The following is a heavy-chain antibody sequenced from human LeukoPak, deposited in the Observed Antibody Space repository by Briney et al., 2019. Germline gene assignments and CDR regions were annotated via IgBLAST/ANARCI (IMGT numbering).Heavy chain of an antibody. V-gene: IGHV4-30-4*08. CDR1: GASISSGHYY. Sequence: SQTLSLTCTVSGASISSGHYYWSWIRQPPGKGLEWIGEIYHSGSTNYNPSLKSRVTISVDTSKNQFSLKLSSVTAADTAVYYCARGRYTAMAYTHFDYWGQGTLVTVSS. CDR2: IYHSGST. CDR3: ARGRYTAMAYTHFDY. D-gene: IGHD5-18*01. J-gene: IGHJ4*02.